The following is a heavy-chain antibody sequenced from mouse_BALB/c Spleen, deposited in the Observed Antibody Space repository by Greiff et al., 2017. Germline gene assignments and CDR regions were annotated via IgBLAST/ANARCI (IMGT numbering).Heavy chain of an antibody. Sequence: QVTLKESGPGLVAPSQSLSITCTVSGFSLTGYGVNWVRQPPGKGLEWLGMIWGDGSTDYNSALKSRLSISKDNSKSQVFLKMNSLQTDDTARYYCAREDYGSSYGFAYWGQGTLVTVSA. V-gene: IGHV2-6-7*01. CDR1: GFSLTGYG. J-gene: IGHJ3*01. CDR2: IWGDGST. CDR3: AREDYGSSYGFAY. D-gene: IGHD1-1*01.